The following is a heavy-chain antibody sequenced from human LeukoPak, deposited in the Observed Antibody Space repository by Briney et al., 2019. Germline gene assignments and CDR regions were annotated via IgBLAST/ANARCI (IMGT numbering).Heavy chain of an antibody. J-gene: IGHJ4*02. D-gene: IGHD6-13*01. CDR3: ARVPTDSWQSDRNDY. CDR1: GFTFDDYA. CDR2: ISWNSGSI. V-gene: IGHV3-9*01. Sequence: SGGSLRLSCAASGFTFDDYAMHWVRQAPGKGLEWVSGISWNSGSIGYADSVKGRFTISRDNAKNSLYLQMNSLRAEDTAVYYCARVPTDSWQSDRNDYWGQGTLVTVSS.